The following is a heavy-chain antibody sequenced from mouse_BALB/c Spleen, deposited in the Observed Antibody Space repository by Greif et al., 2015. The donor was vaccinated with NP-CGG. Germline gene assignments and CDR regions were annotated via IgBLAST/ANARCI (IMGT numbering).Heavy chain of an antibody. V-gene: IGHV5-6-3*01. J-gene: IGHJ3*01. CDR3: ATGFAY. CDR2: INSNGGST. Sequence: EVQLVESGGGLVQPGGSLKLSCAASGFTFSSYGMSWVRQTPDKRLELVATINSNGGSTYYPDSVKVRFTISRDNAKNTLYLQMSSLKSEDTAMYYCATGFAYWGQGTLVTVSA. CDR1: GFTFSSYG.